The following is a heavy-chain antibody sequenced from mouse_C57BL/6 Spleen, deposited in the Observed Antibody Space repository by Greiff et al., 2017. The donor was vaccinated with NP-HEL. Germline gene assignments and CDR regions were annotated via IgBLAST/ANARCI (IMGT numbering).Heavy chain of an antibody. D-gene: IGHD1-1*01. CDR3: ASVYYGTPDWYFDV. V-gene: IGHV3-6*01. J-gene: IGHJ1*03. CDR2: ISYDGSN. Sequence: ESGPGLVKPSQSLSLTCSVTGYSITSGYYWNWIRQFPGNKLEWMGYISYDGSNNYNPSLKNRISITRDTSKNQFFLKLNSVTTEDTATYYCASVYYGTPDWYFDVWGTGTTVTVSS. CDR1: GYSITSGYY.